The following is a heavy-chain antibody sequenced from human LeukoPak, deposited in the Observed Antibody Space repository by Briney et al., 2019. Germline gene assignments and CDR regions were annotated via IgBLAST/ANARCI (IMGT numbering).Heavy chain of an antibody. J-gene: IGHJ3*02. CDR2: LNGDGSST. D-gene: IGHD1-7*01. CDR3: ARERWNSEAFDI. CDR1: GFSFSSYW. V-gene: IGHV3-74*01. Sequence: GGSLRLSCAASGFSFSSYWMHWVHQAPGKGLVWVSRLNGDGSSTSYLDSVRGRLTISRDNTKNTLYLHMNSQRAEDTGVYYCARERWNSEAFDIWGQGTVVTVSS.